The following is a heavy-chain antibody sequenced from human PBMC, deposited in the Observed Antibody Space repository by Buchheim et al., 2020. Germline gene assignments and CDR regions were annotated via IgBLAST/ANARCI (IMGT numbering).Heavy chain of an antibody. D-gene: IGHD2-2*03. CDR1: GGSFNDYY. Sequence: QVQLQQWGAGLLKPSETLSLTCAVYGGSFNDYYWSWVRQPPGKGLEWLGEINHGGSTNYNPSLKSRVTISVDTSKSHISLKLTSVTAADTAVYYCTSSRGGDCISTNCYPAYWGQGTL. CDR2: INHGGST. J-gene: IGHJ1*01. CDR3: TSSRGGDCISTNCYPAY. V-gene: IGHV4-34*01.